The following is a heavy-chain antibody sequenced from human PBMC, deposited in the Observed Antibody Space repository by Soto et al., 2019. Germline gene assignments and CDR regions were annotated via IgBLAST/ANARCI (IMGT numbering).Heavy chain of an antibody. CDR3: AAGGAEVVVVPAAEQDYYYYYGMDV. CDR2: IVVGSGNT. J-gene: IGHJ6*02. Sequence: QMQLVQSGPEVKKPGTSVKVSCKASGFTFTSSAMQWVRQARGQRLEWIGWIVVGSGNTNYAQKFQERVTITRDMPTSTAYKELSSLRSEDTAVYYCAAGGAEVVVVPAAEQDYYYYYGMDVWGQGTTVTVSS. CDR1: GFTFTSSA. V-gene: IGHV1-58*02. D-gene: IGHD2-2*01.